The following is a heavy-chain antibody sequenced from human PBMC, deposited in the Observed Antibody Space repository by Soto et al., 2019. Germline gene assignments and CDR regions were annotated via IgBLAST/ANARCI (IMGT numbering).Heavy chain of an antibody. CDR2: ISYSGST. Sequence: PSETLSLTCTVSGGSVSSGGYYWSWIRQHPGKGLEWIGYISYSGSTYYNPSLKSRPTISVDTSKNQFSLKLSSVTAADTAVYYCARALPSYYSYGMDVWGQGTTVTVSS. CDR3: ARALPSYYSYGMDV. J-gene: IGHJ6*02. V-gene: IGHV4-31*03. CDR1: GGSVSSGGYY.